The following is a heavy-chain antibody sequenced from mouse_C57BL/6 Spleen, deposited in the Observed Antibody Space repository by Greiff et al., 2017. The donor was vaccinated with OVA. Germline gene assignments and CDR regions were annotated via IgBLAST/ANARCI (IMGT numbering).Heavy chain of an antibody. V-gene: IGHV1-82*01. CDR3: ARESAMDY. CDR2: IYPGDGDT. J-gene: IGHJ4*01. Sequence: QVQLKESGPELVKPGASVKISCKASGYAFSSSWMNWVKQRPGKGLEWIGRIYPGDGDTNYNGKFKGKATLTADKSSSTAYMQLSSLTSEDSAVYFCARESAMDYWGQGTSVTVSS. CDR1: GYAFSSSW.